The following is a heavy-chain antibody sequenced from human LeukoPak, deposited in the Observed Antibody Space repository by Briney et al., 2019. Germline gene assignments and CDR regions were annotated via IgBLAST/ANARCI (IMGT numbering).Heavy chain of an antibody. CDR3: ARGTNSGWYVGY. Sequence: GGSLRLSCAASGFTFSSYSINWVRQAPGKGLEWVSYISSSSSTIYYADSVKGRFTISRDNAKNSLYLQMNSLRAEDTAVYYCARGTNSGWYVGYWGQGTMVTVSS. D-gene: IGHD6-19*01. CDR2: ISSSSSTI. J-gene: IGHJ4*02. V-gene: IGHV3-48*04. CDR1: GFTFSSYS.